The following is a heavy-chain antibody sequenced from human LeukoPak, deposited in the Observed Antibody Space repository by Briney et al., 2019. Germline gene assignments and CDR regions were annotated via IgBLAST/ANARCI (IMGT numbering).Heavy chain of an antibody. D-gene: IGHD2-2*01. J-gene: IGHJ4*02. CDR1: GCSISSGYY. Sequence: SETLSLTCTGSGCSISSGYYWGWIRQPPGKGLEWIGSIYHSGSTYYNPSLKSRVTISVDTSKNQFSLKLSSVTAADTAVYYCARGLGPAGFFDYWGQGILVTVSS. CDR3: ARGLGPAGFFDY. CDR2: IYHSGST. V-gene: IGHV4-38-2*02.